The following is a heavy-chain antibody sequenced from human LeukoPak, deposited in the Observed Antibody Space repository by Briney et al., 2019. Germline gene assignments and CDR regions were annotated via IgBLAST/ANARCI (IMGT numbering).Heavy chain of an antibody. CDR2: IYTSGST. CDR1: GRSISSYY. V-gene: IGHV4-4*07. J-gene: IGHJ4*02. CDR3: TRMKDCGGDGYSVEY. Sequence: SETLSLTCTVSGRSISSYYLSRIRQPAGKGLEWIGRIYTSGSTNYNPPLKSRVTMSVDTSKNQFSLKLTSVTAAYTAVYYCTRMKDCGGDGYSVEYWAQGTLVTVSS. D-gene: IGHD2-21*02.